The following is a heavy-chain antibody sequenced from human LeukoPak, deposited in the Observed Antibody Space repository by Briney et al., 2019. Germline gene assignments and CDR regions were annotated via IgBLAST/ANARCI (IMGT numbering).Heavy chain of an antibody. J-gene: IGHJ4*02. CDR2: MDPNSGKT. CDR3: ARGRPGLASAGTYDF. Sequence: ASVKVSCKASGYTFTSSDINWVRQAPGQGLEWMGWMDPNSGKTGSARKFQGRVAMTKNISISTAYIEVSSLGYEDTAAYYCARGRPGLASAGTYDFWGQGTLITVSS. V-gene: IGHV1-8*01. CDR1: GYTFTSSD. D-gene: IGHD6-13*01.